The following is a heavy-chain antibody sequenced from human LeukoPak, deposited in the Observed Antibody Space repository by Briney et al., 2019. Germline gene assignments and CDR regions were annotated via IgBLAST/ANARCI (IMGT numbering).Heavy chain of an antibody. Sequence: LETLSLTCAVYGGSFSGYYWSWIRQPPGKGLEWIGEINHSGSTNYNPSLKSRVTISVDTSKNQFSLKLSSVTAADTAVYYCARGGRYCSGGSRYEAYNWFDPWGQGTLVTLSS. J-gene: IGHJ5*02. CDR1: GGSFSGYY. V-gene: IGHV4-34*01. CDR2: INHSGST. CDR3: ARGGRYCSGGSRYEAYNWFDP. D-gene: IGHD2-15*01.